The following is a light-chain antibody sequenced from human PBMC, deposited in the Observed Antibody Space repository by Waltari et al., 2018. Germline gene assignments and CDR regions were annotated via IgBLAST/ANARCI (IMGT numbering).Light chain of an antibody. CDR2: WAS. V-gene: IGKV4-1*01. J-gene: IGKJ1*01. CDR1: QSILYSSNNLNF. CDR3: QQYYGSPPWT. Sequence: DIVMTQSPDSLTVSLGERATINCKSSQSILYSSNNLNFLSGYQQSPGQPPKLLLYWASTRESGVPDRFSGSGSGTDFTLTISSLQAEDVAVYYCQQYYGSPPWTFGQGTKVEIK.